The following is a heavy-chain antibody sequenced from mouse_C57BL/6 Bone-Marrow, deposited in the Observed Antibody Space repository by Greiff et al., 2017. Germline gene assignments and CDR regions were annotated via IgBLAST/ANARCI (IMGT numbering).Heavy chain of an antibody. CDR1: GYTFTSYW. D-gene: IGHD1-1*01. CDR3: AMEFITTVVADY. CDR2: IHPSDSDT. Sequence: QVQLQQPGAELVKPGASVKVSCKASGYTFTSYWMHWVKQRPGQGLEWIGRIHPSDSDTNYNQKIKGKATLTVDKSSSTAYMQLSSLTSADSAVYYCAMEFITTVVADYWGQGTTLTVSS. J-gene: IGHJ2*01. V-gene: IGHV1-74*01.